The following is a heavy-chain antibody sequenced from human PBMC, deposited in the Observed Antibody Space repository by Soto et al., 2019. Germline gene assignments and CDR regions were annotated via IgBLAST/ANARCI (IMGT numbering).Heavy chain of an antibody. CDR3: AKDIRVASAGSSWYPYYGMDV. J-gene: IGHJ6*02. D-gene: IGHD6-13*01. V-gene: IGHV3-43*01. CDR1: GFTFDDYT. Sequence: GGSLRLSCAASGFTFDDYTMHWVRQAPGKGLEWVSLISWDGGSTYYADSVKGRFTISRDNSKKSLYLQMNSLRTEDTALYYCAKDIRVASAGSSWYPYYGMDVWGQGTTVTVSS. CDR2: ISWDGGST.